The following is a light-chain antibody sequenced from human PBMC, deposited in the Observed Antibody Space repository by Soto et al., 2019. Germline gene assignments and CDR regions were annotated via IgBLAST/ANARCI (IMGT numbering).Light chain of an antibody. V-gene: IGLV2-14*01. CDR2: EVR. Sequence: QSALTQPASVSGSPGQSITISCTGTSSDVGGYNYVSWYQQHPGKAPKLIIFEVRNRPSGVSNRFSGSKSCNTASLTISGLQAEDEADYYCNSYTRSSTHYVFGTGTKVTVL. J-gene: IGLJ1*01. CDR1: SSDVGGYNY. CDR3: NSYTRSSTHYV.